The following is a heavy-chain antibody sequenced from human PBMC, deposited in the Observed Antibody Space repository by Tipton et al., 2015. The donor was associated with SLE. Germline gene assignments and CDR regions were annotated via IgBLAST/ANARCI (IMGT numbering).Heavy chain of an antibody. CDR2: IYHSGNT. CDR1: GGSISNYS. D-gene: IGHD3-16*01. V-gene: IGHV4-59*08. J-gene: IGHJ4*02. CDR3: AAQGYYDSSFDY. Sequence: TLSLTCTVSGGSISNYSWSWIRQPPGKGLEWIGSIYHSGNTYSNPSLKSRVTISVDTSKNQFSLKMSSVTAADTAVYYCAAQGYYDSSFDYWGQGTLVTVSS.